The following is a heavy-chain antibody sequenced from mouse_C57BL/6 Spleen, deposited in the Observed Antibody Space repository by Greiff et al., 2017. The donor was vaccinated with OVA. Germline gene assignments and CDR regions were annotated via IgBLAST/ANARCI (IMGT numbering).Heavy chain of an antibody. J-gene: IGHJ2*01. V-gene: IGHV1-69*01. D-gene: IGHD2-4*01. CDR2: IDPSDSYT. Sequence: QVHVKQPGAELVMPGASVKLSCKASGYTFPSYWMHWVKQRPGHGLEWIGEIDPSDSYTNSNQKFKGKSTLTVDKSSSTAYMQLSSLTSEESAVDYCATSYDDDGQVFDYWGQGTTLTVSS. CDR1: GYTFPSYW. CDR3: ATSYDDDGQVFDY.